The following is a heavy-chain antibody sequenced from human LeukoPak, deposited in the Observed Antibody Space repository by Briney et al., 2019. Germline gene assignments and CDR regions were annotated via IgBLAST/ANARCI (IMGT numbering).Heavy chain of an antibody. CDR3: AREVSLGRDGYNFRY. J-gene: IGHJ4*02. CDR1: GYTFTGYY. V-gene: IGHV1-2*02. CDR2: INPNRGGT. D-gene: IGHD5-24*01. Sequence: GASVKVSCKASGYTFTGYYMHWVRQAPGQGLAWMGWINPNRGGTNYAQKFQGRVTMTRDTSISTAYMELSRLRSDDTAVYYCAREVSLGRDGYNFRYWGQGTLVTVSS.